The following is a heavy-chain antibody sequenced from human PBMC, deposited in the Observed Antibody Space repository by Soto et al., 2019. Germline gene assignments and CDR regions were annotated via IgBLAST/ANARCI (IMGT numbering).Heavy chain of an antibody. J-gene: IGHJ6*02. CDR3: ARFFVYGSAGMDV. Sequence: ASVKVSCKASGYTFTNYGISWVRQAPGQGLEWMGIINPSGGSTSYAQKFQGRVTMTRDTSTSTVYMELSSLRSEDTAVYYCARFFVYGSAGMDVWGQGTTVTVSS. D-gene: IGHD3-10*01. CDR2: INPSGGST. CDR1: GYTFTNYG. V-gene: IGHV1-46*03.